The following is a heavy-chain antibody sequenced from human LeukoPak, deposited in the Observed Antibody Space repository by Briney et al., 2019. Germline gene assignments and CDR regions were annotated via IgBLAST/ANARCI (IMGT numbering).Heavy chain of an antibody. CDR3: AKDGELLYFDY. D-gene: IGHD1-7*01. CDR2: ISGSGGST. CDR1: GFTFSSYA. Sequence: GGSLRLSCAASGFTFSSYAVSWVRQAPGKGLEWVSAISGSGGSTYYADSVKGRFTISRDNSKDTLYLQMNSLRAEDTAVYYCAKDGELLYFDYWGQGTLVTVSS. V-gene: IGHV3-23*01. J-gene: IGHJ4*02.